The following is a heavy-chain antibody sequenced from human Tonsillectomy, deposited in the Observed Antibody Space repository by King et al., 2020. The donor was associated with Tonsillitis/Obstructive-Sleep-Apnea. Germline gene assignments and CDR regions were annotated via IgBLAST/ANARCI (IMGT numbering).Heavy chain of an antibody. CDR1: GGSISSYY. J-gene: IGHJ6*03. CDR2: IYYSGST. D-gene: IGHD6-13*01. V-gene: IGHV4-59*01. Sequence: QLQESGPGLVKPSETLSLTCTVSGGSISSYYWSWIRQPPGKGLEWIGYIYYSGSTNYNPSLEIRVTISVDTSKNQFSLKLSSVTAADTAVYYCARAGSSSWNYYYYYYYMDVWGKGTTVTVSS. CDR3: ARAGSSSWNYYYYYYYMDV.